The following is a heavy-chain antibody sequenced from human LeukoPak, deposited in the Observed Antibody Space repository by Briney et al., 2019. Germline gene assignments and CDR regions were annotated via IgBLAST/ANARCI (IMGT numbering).Heavy chain of an antibody. J-gene: IGHJ4*02. CDR3: ARPEGDYYDSSGYYYFDY. Sequence: PGGSLRLSCAASGFSFSSFSMNWVRQAPGKGLEWVSYISSSSSTIYYADSVKGRFTISRDNAKNSLYLQMNSLRAEDTAVYYCARPEGDYYDSSGYYYFDYWGQGTLVTVSS. V-gene: IGHV3-48*01. CDR2: ISSSSSTI. CDR1: GFSFSSFS. D-gene: IGHD3-22*01.